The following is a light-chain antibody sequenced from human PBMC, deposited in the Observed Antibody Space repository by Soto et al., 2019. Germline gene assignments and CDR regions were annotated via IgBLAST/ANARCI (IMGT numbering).Light chain of an antibody. Sequence: EIVLTQSPGTVSLSPGERATLSCRASQSVSNNWLAGYQQKSGQAPRVLIYGASSRVTGIPNRFSGSGSGTDFTLSISRLEPEDFAVYYCLQYGSSPWTFGQGTKVEIK. V-gene: IGKV3-20*01. CDR3: LQYGSSPWT. CDR1: QSVSNNW. CDR2: GAS. J-gene: IGKJ1*01.